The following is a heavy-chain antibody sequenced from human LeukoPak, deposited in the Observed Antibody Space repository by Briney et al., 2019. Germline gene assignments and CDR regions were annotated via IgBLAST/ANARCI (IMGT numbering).Heavy chain of an antibody. D-gene: IGHD4-17*01. CDR3: ARGYGDYYFDY. V-gene: IGHV4-34*01. CDR1: GGSFSGYY. CDR2: INHSAST. Sequence: SETLSLTCAVYGGSFSGYYWSWIRQPPGKGLEWIGEINHSASTNYNPSLKSRVTISVDTSKNQFSLKLSSVTAADTAVYYCARGYGDYYFDYWGQGTLVTVSS. J-gene: IGHJ4*02.